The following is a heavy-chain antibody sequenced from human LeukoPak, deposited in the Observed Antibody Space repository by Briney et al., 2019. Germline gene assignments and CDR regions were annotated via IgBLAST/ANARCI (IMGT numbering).Heavy chain of an antibody. V-gene: IGHV3-7*01. Sequence: PGGSLRLSCAASGFTFSSYSMNWVRQAPGKGLEWVANIKQDGSEKYYVDSVKGRFTISRDNAKNSLYLQMNSLRAEDTAVYYCARNSGYGRIDYWGQGTLVTVSS. CDR1: GFTFSSYS. D-gene: IGHD5-12*01. CDR2: IKQDGSEK. CDR3: ARNSGYGRIDY. J-gene: IGHJ4*02.